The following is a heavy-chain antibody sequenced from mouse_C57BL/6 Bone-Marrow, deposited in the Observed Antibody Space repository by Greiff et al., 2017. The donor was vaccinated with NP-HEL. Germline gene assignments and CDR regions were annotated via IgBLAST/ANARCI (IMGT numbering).Heavy chain of an antibody. J-gene: IGHJ4*01. CDR1: GYTFTSYW. Sequence: QVHVKQSGAELATPGASVKLSCKASGYTFTSYWMHWVKQRTGQGLEWIGYINPSSGYTKYNEKFKGKATLTADKSSSTAYMQLSSLTYEDSAVYYCASCDYDVNYAMAYWGQGTSVTVSS. CDR2: INPSSGYT. V-gene: IGHV1-7*01. CDR3: ASCDYDVNYAMAY. D-gene: IGHD2-4*01.